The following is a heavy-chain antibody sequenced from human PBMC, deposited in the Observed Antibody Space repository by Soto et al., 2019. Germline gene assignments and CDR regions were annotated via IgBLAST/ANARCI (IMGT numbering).Heavy chain of an antibody. J-gene: IGHJ4*02. Sequence: GGSLRLSCAASGFTFSSYAMSWVRQAPGKGLEWVSDISGSGGSTYYADSVKGRFTISRDNSKNTLYLQMNSLRAEDTALYYCAKAPYSGTLNYFDYWGQGTQVTVSS. CDR2: ISGSGGST. V-gene: IGHV3-23*01. CDR3: AKAPYSGTLNYFDY. D-gene: IGHD1-26*01. CDR1: GFTFSSYA.